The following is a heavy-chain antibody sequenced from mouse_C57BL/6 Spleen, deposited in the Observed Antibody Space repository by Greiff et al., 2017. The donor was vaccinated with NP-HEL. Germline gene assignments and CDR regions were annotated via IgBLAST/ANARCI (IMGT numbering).Heavy chain of an antibody. J-gene: IGHJ4*01. V-gene: IGHV1-80*01. CDR2: IYPGDGDT. Sequence: QVQLQQSGAELVKPGASVKISCKASGYAFSSYWMNWVKQRPGKGLEWIGQIYPGDGDTNYNGKFKGKATLTADKSSSTAYMQLSSLTSEDSAVYFCARIGAQATYYYAMDYWGQGTSVTVSS. CDR1: GYAFSSYW. CDR3: ARIGAQATYYYAMDY. D-gene: IGHD3-2*02.